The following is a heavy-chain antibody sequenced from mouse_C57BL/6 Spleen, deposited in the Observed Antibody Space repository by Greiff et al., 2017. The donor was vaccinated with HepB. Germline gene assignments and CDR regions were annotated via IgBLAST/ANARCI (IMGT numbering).Heavy chain of an antibody. CDR2: IWSGGST. CDR3: ARNGIYYGNYAWFAY. V-gene: IGHV2-2*01. J-gene: IGHJ3*01. Sequence: VMLVESGPGLVQPSQSLSITCTVSGFSLTSYGVHWVRQSPGKGLEWLGVIWSGGSTDYNAAFISRLSISKDNSKSQVFFKMNSLQADDTAIYYCARNGIYYGNYAWFAYWGQGTLVTVSA. D-gene: IGHD2-1*01. CDR1: GFSLTSYG.